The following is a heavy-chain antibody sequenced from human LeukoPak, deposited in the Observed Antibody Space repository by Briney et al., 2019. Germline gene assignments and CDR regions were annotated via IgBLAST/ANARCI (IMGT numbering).Heavy chain of an antibody. CDR3: ARVTYDYSNLPDY. CDR2: MNSDGSST. D-gene: IGHD4-11*01. V-gene: IGHV3-74*01. Sequence: GGSLRLSCAASGFTFSSYWMHWVHQAPGKGLVWVSRMNSDGSSTSYADSVKGRFTISRDNAKNTLYLQMNSLRAEDTAVYYCARVTYDYSNLPDYWGQGTLVTVSS. CDR1: GFTFSSYW. J-gene: IGHJ4*02.